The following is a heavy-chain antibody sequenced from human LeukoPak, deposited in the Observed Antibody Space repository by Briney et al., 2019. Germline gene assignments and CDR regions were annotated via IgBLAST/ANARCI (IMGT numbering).Heavy chain of an antibody. CDR1: GFTFSSYE. V-gene: IGHV3-48*03. CDR2: IITTGSTI. J-gene: IGHJ4*02. D-gene: IGHD3-9*01. Sequence: PGGALRLSCAASGFTFSSYEMNWVRQAPGEGLEWVSSIITTGSTIFYADSVKGRFTISRDNANNSLYLQLHSLRAEDQAVYYCARDRLNNYDLFTGYYSGSFDYWGQGTLVTVSS. CDR3: ARDRLNNYDLFTGYYSGSFDY.